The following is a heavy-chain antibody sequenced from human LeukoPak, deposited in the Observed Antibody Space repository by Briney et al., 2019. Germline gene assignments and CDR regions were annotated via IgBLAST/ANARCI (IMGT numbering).Heavy chain of an antibody. CDR2: IYYSGST. V-gene: IGHV4-59*01. J-gene: IGHJ4*02. D-gene: IGHD6-13*01. CDR1: GGSISSYY. Sequence: SETLSPTCTVSGGSISSYYWSWIRQPPGKGLEWIGYIYYSGSTNYNPSLKSRVTISVDTSKNQFSLKLSSVTAADTAVYYRARARGRAAAGPFDYWGQGTLVTVSS. CDR3: ARARGRAAAGPFDY.